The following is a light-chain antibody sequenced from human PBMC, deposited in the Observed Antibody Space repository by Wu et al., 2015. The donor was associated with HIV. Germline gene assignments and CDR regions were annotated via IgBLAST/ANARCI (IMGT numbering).Light chain of an antibody. CDR1: QSVSSSY. CDR3: QHRHNWPLT. J-gene: IGKJ4*01. CDR2: GAS. V-gene: IGKV3D-20*02. Sequence: EIVLTQSPGTLSLSPGERATLSCRASQSVSSSYLAWYQQKPGQAPRLLIYGASSRATGIPDRFSGSGSGTDFTLTISRLEPEDFAVYYCQHRHNWPLTFGGGTKVEIK.